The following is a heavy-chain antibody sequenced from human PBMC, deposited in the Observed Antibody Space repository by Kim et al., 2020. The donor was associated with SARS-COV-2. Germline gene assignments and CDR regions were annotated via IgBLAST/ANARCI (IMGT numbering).Heavy chain of an antibody. D-gene: IGHD6-13*01. CDR3: AREGQQLGFDY. CDR1: GYTFTGYF. V-gene: IGHV1-2*05. J-gene: IGHJ4*02. Sequence: ASVKVSCKASGYTFTGYFIHWVRQAPGQGLEWMGRINPNSGATNYAQKFQGRVTLTRDTSSSTVYMDLTRLTSDDTVLYYCAREGQQLGFDYWGQGTLVT. CDR2: INPNSGAT.